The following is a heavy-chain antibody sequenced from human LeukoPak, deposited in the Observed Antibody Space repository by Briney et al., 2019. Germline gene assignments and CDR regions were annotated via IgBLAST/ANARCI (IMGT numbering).Heavy chain of an antibody. Sequence: SGTLSLTCGVSGYSISRGYYWAWIRQPPGKGLEWIGTIYHIGSTYYSPSLGSRVTMSVDTSKNEFSLNLRSVTAADTAVYYCARAGWIITSGIDYWGQGALVTVSS. D-gene: IGHD3-10*01. CDR3: ARAGWIITSGIDY. J-gene: IGHJ4*02. CDR1: GYSISRGYY. V-gene: IGHV4-38-2*01. CDR2: IYHIGST.